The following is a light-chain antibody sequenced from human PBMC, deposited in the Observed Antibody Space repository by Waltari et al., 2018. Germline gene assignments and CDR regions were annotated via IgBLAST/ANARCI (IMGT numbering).Light chain of an antibody. CDR1: SSDVGCYKY. CDR2: DVS. J-gene: IGLJ1*01. Sequence: QSAPTQPASVSGSPALSIPISCTGTSSDVGCYKYLSWYQQHPGKAPKLMIYDVSKRPSGVSNRFSGSKSGNTASLTISGLQAEDEADYYCSSYTSSSTFFGTGTKVTVL. CDR3: SSYTSSSTF. V-gene: IGLV2-14*01.